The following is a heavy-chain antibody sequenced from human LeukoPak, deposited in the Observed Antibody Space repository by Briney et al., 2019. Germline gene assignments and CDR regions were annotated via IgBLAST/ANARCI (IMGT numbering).Heavy chain of an antibody. J-gene: IGHJ4*02. D-gene: IGHD1-1*01. CDR3: ATTYSTVFDY. Sequence: ASVKVSCKAPGYIFTGYYMHWVRQAPGQGLEWVGRINPNSGGTNYAQKFQGRVTTTRDTSISTAYMELSSLMSDDTAVYYCATTYSTVFDYWGQGTLVTVSS. CDR2: INPNSGGT. CDR1: GYIFTGYY. V-gene: IGHV1-2*06.